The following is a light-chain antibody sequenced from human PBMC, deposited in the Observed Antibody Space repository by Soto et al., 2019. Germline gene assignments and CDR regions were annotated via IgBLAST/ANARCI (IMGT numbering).Light chain of an antibody. CDR2: DAS. V-gene: IGKV1-5*01. CDR3: QQYNSYSKT. CDR1: QSISSW. J-gene: IGKJ1*01. Sequence: DILMTQSPSTLSASVGDRVTITCRASQSISSWLAWYQQKPGKAPKLLIYDASSLESGVPSRFNVSGSQTEFTLTISSLQPDDFATYYFQQYNSYSKTFGHGTKVQIK.